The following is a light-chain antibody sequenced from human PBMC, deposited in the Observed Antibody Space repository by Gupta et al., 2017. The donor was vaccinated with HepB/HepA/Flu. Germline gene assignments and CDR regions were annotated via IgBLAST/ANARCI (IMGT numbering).Light chain of an antibody. J-gene: IGLJ1*01. CDR1: NSGSKS. V-gene: IGLV3-21*04. CDR3: QVWDSSSDHYV. CDR2: YDS. Sequence: SYVLTPPPSVSVAPGKTARITCGGNNSGSKSVHWYQQKPGQAPVLFIYYDSDRPSGIPERFSGSNSGNTATLTISRVEAGDEADYYCQVWDSSSDHYVFGTGTKVTVL.